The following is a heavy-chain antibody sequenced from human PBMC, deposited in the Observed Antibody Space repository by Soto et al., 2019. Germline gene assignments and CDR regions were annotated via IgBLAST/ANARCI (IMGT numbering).Heavy chain of an antibody. Sequence: QVQLVQSGAEVKKPGSSVKVSCKASGGTFSSYTISWVRQAPGQGREWMGRIIPILGIANYAQKFQGRVKITADKSTSTAYMELSSLRSEDTAVYYCARDADCSSTSCYPDYWGQGTLVTVSS. CDR3: ARDADCSSTSCYPDY. CDR1: GGTFSSYT. V-gene: IGHV1-69*08. J-gene: IGHJ4*02. D-gene: IGHD2-2*01. CDR2: IIPILGIA.